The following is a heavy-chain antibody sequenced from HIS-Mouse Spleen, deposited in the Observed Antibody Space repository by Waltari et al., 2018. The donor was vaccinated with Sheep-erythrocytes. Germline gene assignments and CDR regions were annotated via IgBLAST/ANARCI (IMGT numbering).Heavy chain of an antibody. CDR1: GFTFSSYG. J-gene: IGHJ4*02. D-gene: IGHD2-15*01. CDR2: IWYDGSNK. V-gene: IGHV3-33*01. Sequence: QVQLVESGGGVVQPGRSLRLSCAASGFTFSSYGMHWVRQAPGKGLGWVAVIWYDGSNKYYADSVKGRFTISRDNSKNTLYLQMNSLRAEDTAVYYCASGYCSGGSCYSLDYWGQGTLVTVSS. CDR3: ASGYCSGGSCYSLDY.